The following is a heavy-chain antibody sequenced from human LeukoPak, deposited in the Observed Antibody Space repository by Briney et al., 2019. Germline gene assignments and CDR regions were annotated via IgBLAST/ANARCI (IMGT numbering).Heavy chain of an antibody. D-gene: IGHD1-14*01. CDR1: GFSLSDYW. CDR3: AKPTDY. CDR2: IKQDGSEK. V-gene: IGHV3-7*01. Sequence: PGGSLRLSCAGSGFSLSDYWMTWVRQAPGKGLEWVANIKQDGSEKYYVDSVKGRFTISRDNAKNSLYLQMNSLRAEDTAVYYCAKPTDYWGQGTLVTVSS. J-gene: IGHJ4*02.